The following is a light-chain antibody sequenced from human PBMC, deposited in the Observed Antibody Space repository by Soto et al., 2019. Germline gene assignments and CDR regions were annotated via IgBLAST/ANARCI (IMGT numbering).Light chain of an antibody. Sequence: EIVMTQSPATLSVSPGETVTLSCRASQSVSSNLAWYQQKPGQAPRLLIYGTSTRASGIPARFSGSGSGTEFTLTISSLQSEVFAVYYCQQYNDWPPRHTFGQGTKLEIK. J-gene: IGKJ2*01. CDR2: GTS. CDR3: QQYNDWPPRHT. CDR1: QSVSSN. V-gene: IGKV3-15*01.